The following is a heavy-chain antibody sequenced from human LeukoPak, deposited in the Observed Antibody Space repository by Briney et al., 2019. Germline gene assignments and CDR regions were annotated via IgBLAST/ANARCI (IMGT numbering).Heavy chain of an antibody. J-gene: IGHJ4*02. Sequence: GGSLRLSCAASGFTFSSYWMHWVRHAPGKGLVWVSRINSDGSSTSYADSVKGRFTISRDNAKNTLYLQMNSLRAEDTAVYYCATQPLSSGWYRWGADYWGQGTLVTVSS. D-gene: IGHD6-19*01. CDR1: GFTFSSYW. V-gene: IGHV3-74*01. CDR3: ATQPLSSGWYRWGADY. CDR2: INSDGSST.